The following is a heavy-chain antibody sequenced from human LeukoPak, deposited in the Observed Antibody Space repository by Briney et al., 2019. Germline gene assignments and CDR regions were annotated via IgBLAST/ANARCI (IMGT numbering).Heavy chain of an antibody. D-gene: IGHD3-22*01. CDR3: AKVVGHDSSGYYWGRIDAFDI. CDR1: GFIFSNYG. Sequence: GGSLRLSCAASGFIFSNYGLHWVRQAPGKGLEWVAFIPFDGSNNYYADSVKGRFTISRDKSANMLYLQMNSLRAEDTAVYYCAKVVGHDSSGYYWGRIDAFDIWGQGTMVTVSS. CDR2: IPFDGSNN. J-gene: IGHJ3*02. V-gene: IGHV3-30*02.